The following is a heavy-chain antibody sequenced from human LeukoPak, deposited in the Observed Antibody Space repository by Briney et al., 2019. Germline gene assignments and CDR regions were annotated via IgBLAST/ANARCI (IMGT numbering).Heavy chain of an antibody. Sequence: GGSLRLSCAASGFTFGSYAMSWVRQAPGKGLEWVSAISGSGGSTYYADSVKGRFTISRDNSKNTLYLQMNSLRAEDTAVYYCAKDEARIQLWLHYFDYWGQGTLVTVSS. J-gene: IGHJ4*02. D-gene: IGHD5-18*01. CDR2: ISGSGGST. V-gene: IGHV3-23*01. CDR3: AKDEARIQLWLHYFDY. CDR1: GFTFGSYA.